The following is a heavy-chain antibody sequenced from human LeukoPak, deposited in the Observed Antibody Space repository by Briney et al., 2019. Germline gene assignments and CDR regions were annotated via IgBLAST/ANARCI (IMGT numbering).Heavy chain of an antibody. J-gene: IGHJ6*02. CDR3: ASCFYDSSGYYYAGYYYYGMDV. CDR1: SGSFSGYY. Sequence: SETLSLTCAVYSGSFSGYYWSWIRQPPGKGLEWTGEINHSGSTNYNPSLKSRVTISVDTSKNQFSLKLSSVTAADTAVYYCASCFYDSSGYYYAGYYYYGMDVWGQGTTVTVSS. CDR2: INHSGST. D-gene: IGHD3-22*01. V-gene: IGHV4-34*01.